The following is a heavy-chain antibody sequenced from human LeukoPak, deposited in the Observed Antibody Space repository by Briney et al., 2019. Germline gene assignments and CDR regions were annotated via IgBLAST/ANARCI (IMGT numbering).Heavy chain of an antibody. Sequence: SETLSLTCTVSGGSISSGSYYWSWIRQPAGKGLEWIGRIYTSGSTTYNSSLKSQVTISLDTSKNHFSLKLTSVTAADTAVYYCARQTGSGLFILPGGQGTLVTVSS. V-gene: IGHV4-61*02. J-gene: IGHJ4*02. CDR2: IYTSGST. D-gene: IGHD3/OR15-3a*01. CDR3: ARQTGSGLFILP. CDR1: GGSISSGSYY.